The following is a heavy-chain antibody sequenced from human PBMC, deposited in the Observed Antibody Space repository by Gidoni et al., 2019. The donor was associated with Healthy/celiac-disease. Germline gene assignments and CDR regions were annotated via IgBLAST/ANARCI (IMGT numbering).Heavy chain of an antibody. Sequence: QVQLVESGGGVVQPGRSRRLSCAASGFTFSSYAMHWVPQAPGKGLEWVAVISYDGSNKYYADSVKGRFTISRDNSKNTLYLQMNSLRAEDTAVYYCARDHCTGGVCSMIYYYYYGMDVWGQGTTVTVSS. CDR3: ARDHCTGGVCSMIYYYYYGMDV. D-gene: IGHD2-8*02. CDR1: GFTFSSYA. CDR2: ISYDGSNK. V-gene: IGHV3-30*04. J-gene: IGHJ6*02.